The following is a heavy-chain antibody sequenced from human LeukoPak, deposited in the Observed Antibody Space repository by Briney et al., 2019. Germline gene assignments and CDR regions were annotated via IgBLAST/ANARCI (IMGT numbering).Heavy chain of an antibody. CDR2: IKQDGSKK. V-gene: IGHV3-7*01. CDR1: GFSFSNYW. J-gene: IGHJ4*02. CDR3: AREGHGGFDF. Sequence: GESLKISCAASGFSFSNYWMSWVRQAPRKGLEWVANIKQDGSKKEYVDSVMGRFTISKDNAKNSLYLQMNSLRAEDTAVYYCAREGHGGFDFWGQGILVTVSS.